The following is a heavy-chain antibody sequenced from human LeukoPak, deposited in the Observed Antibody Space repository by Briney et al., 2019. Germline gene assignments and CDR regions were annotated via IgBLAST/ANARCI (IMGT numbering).Heavy chain of an antibody. D-gene: IGHD3-22*01. CDR1: GFTFSSYA. CDR3: AKDAAIYYYDSSGYLYY. V-gene: IGHV3-23*01. CDR2: ISGSGGST. J-gene: IGHJ4*02. Sequence: GGSLRLSCAASGFTFSSYAMSWVRQAPGKGLEWVSAISGSGGSTYYADSVKGRFTISRDNSKNTLYLQMNSLRAEDTAVYYCAKDAAIYYYDSSGYLYYWGQGTLVTASS.